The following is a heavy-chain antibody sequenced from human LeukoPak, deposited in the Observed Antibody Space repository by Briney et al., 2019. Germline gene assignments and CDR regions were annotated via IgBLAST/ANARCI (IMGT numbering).Heavy chain of an antibody. CDR3: AKDRYCTSTSCELNWFDP. CDR2: ISGSGSST. CDR1: GGTFSSYA. J-gene: IGHJ5*02. D-gene: IGHD2-2*01. Sequence: GASVKVSCKASGGTFSSYAMSWVRQAPGKGLEWVSAISGSGSSTFYADSVKGRLTSSRDNPKNTLYLQMNSLRAEDTAVYYCAKDRYCTSTSCELNWFDPWGQGTLVTVSS. V-gene: IGHV3-23*01.